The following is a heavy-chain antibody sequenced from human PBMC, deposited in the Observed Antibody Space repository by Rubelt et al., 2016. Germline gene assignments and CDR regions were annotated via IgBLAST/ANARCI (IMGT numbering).Heavy chain of an antibody. V-gene: IGHV4-31*03. CDR2: IYYSGST. D-gene: IGHD7-27*01. Sequence: QVQLQESGPGLVKPSQTLSLTCTVSGASVSSGAYYWSWIRQHPGKGLEWIGHIYYSGSTVFSPSLKSRLTMSLDTSKNQLSLRRSRATAADTAVYYCARDIGRWGYFDSWGQGILVTVSS. CDR1: GASVSSGAYY. J-gene: IGHJ4*02. CDR3: ARDIGRWGYFDS.